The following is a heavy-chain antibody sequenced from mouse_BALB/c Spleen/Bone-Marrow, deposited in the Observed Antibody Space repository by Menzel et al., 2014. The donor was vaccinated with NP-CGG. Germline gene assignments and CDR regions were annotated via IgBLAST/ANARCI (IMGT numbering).Heavy chain of an antibody. CDR2: IYPGDGDT. V-gene: IGHV1-80*01. J-gene: IGHJ3*01. CDR1: GYAFXSYW. CDR3: ARDDGFAY. D-gene: IGHD2-12*01. Sequence: VQLQQSGAELVRPGSSVKISCKASGYAFXSYWMNWVKQRLGQGLEWIGQIYPGDGDTNYNGKFKGKATLTADKSSSTAYMQLSSLTSEDSAVYFCARDDGFAYWGQGTLVTVSA.